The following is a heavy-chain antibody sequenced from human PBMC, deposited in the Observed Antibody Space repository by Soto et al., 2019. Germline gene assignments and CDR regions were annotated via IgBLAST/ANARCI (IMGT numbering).Heavy chain of an antibody. V-gene: IGHV2-26*01. Sequence: QVTLKESGPVLVTPTETLTLTCTVSGFSLSNARMGVSWIRQPPGKALEWLAHIFSNDEKSYSTSLKSRLTISKDTSKSQVVLTMTNMDPVDTATYYCARIIQWELLRIWFDPWGQVTLFTVSS. J-gene: IGHJ5*02. CDR1: GFSLSNARMG. CDR3: ARIIQWELLRIWFDP. CDR2: IFSNDEK. D-gene: IGHD1-26*01.